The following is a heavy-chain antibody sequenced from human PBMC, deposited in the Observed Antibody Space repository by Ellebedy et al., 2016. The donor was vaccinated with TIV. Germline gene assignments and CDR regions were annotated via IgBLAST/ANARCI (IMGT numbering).Heavy chain of an antibody. CDR2: INPNRGHT. D-gene: IGHD3-10*01. CDR3: ATGTQAASSVWYFNL. CDR1: GHPFTGYY. V-gene: IGHV1-2*02. Sequence: AASVKVSCKASGHPFTGYYFHWARQAPGQGLEWMGWINPNRGHTNYAQKFRGRVTMTSEMSIRTVHMEMSSLRSDDTAVYYCATGTQAASSVWYFNLWGRGTLVAVSS. J-gene: IGHJ2*01.